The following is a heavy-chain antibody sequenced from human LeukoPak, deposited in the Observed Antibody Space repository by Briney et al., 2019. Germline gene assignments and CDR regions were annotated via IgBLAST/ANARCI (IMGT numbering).Heavy chain of an antibody. CDR3: ARATYDFWSGYYVGYYYYMDV. Sequence: GGSLRLSCAASGFTFSGSAMHWVRQASGKGLEWVGRTRNKANSYTTEYAASVKGRFTISRDDSKNSLYLQMNSLKTEDTAVYYCARATYDFWSGYYVGYYYYMDVWGKGTTVTVSS. V-gene: IGHV3-72*01. D-gene: IGHD3-3*01. CDR2: TRNKANSYTT. J-gene: IGHJ6*03. CDR1: GFTFSGSA.